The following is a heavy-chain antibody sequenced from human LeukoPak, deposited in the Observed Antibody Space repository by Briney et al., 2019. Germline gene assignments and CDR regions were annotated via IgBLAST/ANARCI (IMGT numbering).Heavy chain of an antibody. J-gene: IGHJ4*02. CDR3: ARDLQYYDILTGKQQWYYFDY. V-gene: IGHV1-69*13. D-gene: IGHD3-9*01. CDR2: IIPIFGTA. CDR1: GGTFSSYA. Sequence: SVKVSCKASGGTFSSYAISWVRQAPGQGLEWMGGIIPIFGTANYAQKFQGRVTITADESTSTAYMELSSLRAEDTAVYYCARDLQYYDILTGKQQWYYFDYWGQGTLVTVSS.